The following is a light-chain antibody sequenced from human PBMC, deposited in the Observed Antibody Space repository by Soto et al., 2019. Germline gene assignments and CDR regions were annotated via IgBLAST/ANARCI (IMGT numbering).Light chain of an antibody. CDR2: KVS. Sequence: QSALTQPASVSGFPGQSITISCTGTSSDVGGYKYVSWYQQHPGKATKLMIYKVSNRPSGVSNRFSGSKSGNTASLTISGLQADDEAVYYCNSYSNSSTLDVFGTGTKLTVL. CDR3: NSYSNSSTLDV. J-gene: IGLJ1*01. V-gene: IGLV2-14*01. CDR1: SSDVGGYKY.